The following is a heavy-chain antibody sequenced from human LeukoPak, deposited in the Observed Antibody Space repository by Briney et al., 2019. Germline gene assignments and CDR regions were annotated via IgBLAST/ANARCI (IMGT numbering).Heavy chain of an antibody. V-gene: IGHV1-3*01. D-gene: IGHD3-10*01. CDR3: ARSDYLNYYGSGSYSGYCFDY. J-gene: IGHJ4*02. CDR2: INAGNGNT. Sequence: ASVKVSCKASGYTFTSYAMHWVRQAPGQRLEWMGWINAGNGNTKYSQKFQGRVTITRDTSASTAYMELSSLRSEDTAVYYCARSDYLNYYGSGSYSGYCFDYWGQGTLVTVSS. CDR1: GYTFTSYA.